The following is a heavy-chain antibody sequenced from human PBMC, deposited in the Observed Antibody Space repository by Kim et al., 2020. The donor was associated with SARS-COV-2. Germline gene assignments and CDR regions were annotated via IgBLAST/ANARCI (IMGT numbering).Heavy chain of an antibody. CDR3: ASSLGWAAGSKY. Sequence: GGSLRLSCAASGFTFDDYAMHWVRQAPGKGLEWVSGITWNSGSIGYADSVKGRFTISRDNAKNSLYLQMNSLRVEDTAFYYCASSLGWAAGSKYWGQGTLVTVSS. J-gene: IGHJ4*02. CDR2: ITWNSGSI. V-gene: IGHV3-9*01. CDR1: GFTFDDYA. D-gene: IGHD6-13*01.